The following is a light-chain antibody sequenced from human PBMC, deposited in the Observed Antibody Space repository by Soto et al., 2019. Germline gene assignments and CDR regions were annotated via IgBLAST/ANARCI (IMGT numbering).Light chain of an antibody. CDR2: DAS. CDR3: QQYESLPPR. V-gene: IGKV1-33*01. CDR1: QGINNY. Sequence: DIQMTQSPSSLSASVGDRVTITCQASQGINNYLNWYQQKPGKRPKLLIYDASNLEAGVPSRFSGSRSGTDFTFSITSLQPEDVATYYCQQYESLPPRFGPGTTVEIK. J-gene: IGKJ3*01.